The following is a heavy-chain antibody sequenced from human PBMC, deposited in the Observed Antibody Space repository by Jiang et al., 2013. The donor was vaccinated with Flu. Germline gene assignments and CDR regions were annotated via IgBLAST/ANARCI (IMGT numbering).Heavy chain of an antibody. CDR2: ISDAGRRT. CDR3: AGDYYGSGSSGH. Sequence: VQLLESGGGVVQPGGSLRLSCAASGFTFRNYAMHWVRQAPGKGLEWMASISDAGRRTYSADSVRGRFTISRDNSKNTLYLQMNSLAAEDSGVYYCAGDYYGSGSSGHWGQGTLVTVSS. J-gene: IGHJ4*02. D-gene: IGHD3-10*01. CDR1: GFTFRNYA. V-gene: IGHV3-30*03.